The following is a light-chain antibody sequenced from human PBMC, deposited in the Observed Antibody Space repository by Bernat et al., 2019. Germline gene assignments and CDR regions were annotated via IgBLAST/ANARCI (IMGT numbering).Light chain of an antibody. CDR1: QDISNY. CDR3: QQSLTTPAQIT. V-gene: IGKV1-39*01. J-gene: IGKJ4*01. Sequence: DIQLTQSPSSLSASVGDRVTITCRASQDISNYLNWYQQKPGKAPNLLIYTATNLQAGVPSRFSASGFGTDFTLTISSLQPEDCATYYCQQSLTTPAQITFGGGTNVEIK. CDR2: TAT.